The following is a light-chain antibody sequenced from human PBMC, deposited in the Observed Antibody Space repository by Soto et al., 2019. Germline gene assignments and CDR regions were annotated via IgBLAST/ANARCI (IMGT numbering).Light chain of an antibody. V-gene: IGKV3-20*01. J-gene: IGKJ1*01. CDR2: GTS. CDR1: ESISGNY. Sequence: IVLTQSPCSLSWSPGDPVTLSCRASESISGNYLAWYQQQPGQAPRLLIYGTSNRATGIPDRFSGSGSGTDFTPTISSLQPEDFAVYYCQQYGSSPPWTFGQGTKVDI. CDR3: QQYGSSPPWT.